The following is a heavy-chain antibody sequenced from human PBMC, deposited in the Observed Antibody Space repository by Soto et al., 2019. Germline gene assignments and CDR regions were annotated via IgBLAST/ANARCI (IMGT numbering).Heavy chain of an antibody. Sequence: QVQPVESGGGVVQPGRSLRLSCAASGFIFSSYGMHWVRQAPGKGLEWVAVISYEGSHTYYADSVKGRFTITRDNSKNTLYLQMNSLSPEDTAVYYCAKEVHCGGGSCSWSEGFDYWGQGTLLTVSS. V-gene: IGHV3-30*18. J-gene: IGHJ4*02. CDR1: GFIFSSYG. CDR3: AKEVHCGGGSCSWSEGFDY. D-gene: IGHD2-15*01. CDR2: ISYEGSHT.